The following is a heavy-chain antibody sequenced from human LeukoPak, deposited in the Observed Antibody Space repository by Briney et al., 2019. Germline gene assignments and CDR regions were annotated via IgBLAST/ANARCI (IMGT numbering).Heavy chain of an antibody. CDR1: GFSFSSYA. V-gene: IGHV3-23*01. J-gene: IGHJ4*02. CDR2: ISGSSGNT. Sequence: GGSLRLSCVASGFSFSSYAMTWVRQVPEKGLEWVAAISGSSGNTYYSDSVTGRFTISRDNSKNTLYLQMNSLRAEDTARYYCARGWNWTYFRTFAHRGQGTLVTVSS. CDR3: ARGWNWTYFRTFAH. D-gene: IGHD3/OR15-3a*01.